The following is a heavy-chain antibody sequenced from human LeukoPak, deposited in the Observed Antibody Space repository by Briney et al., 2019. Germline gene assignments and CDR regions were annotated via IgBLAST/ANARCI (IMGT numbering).Heavy chain of an antibody. D-gene: IGHD3-10*01. CDR2: ISGSATNT. CDR1: GFTFSSYA. Sequence: GGSLRLSCAASGFTFSSYAMRWVRQAPGKGLEWVSSISGSATNTYYADSVKGRFTISRDNSKNTLYLQMSSLRAEDTPLYYCSKEMGRGIMNAFYMWGHGTMVTVSS. J-gene: IGHJ3*02. CDR3: SKEMGRGIMNAFYM. V-gene: IGHV3-23*01.